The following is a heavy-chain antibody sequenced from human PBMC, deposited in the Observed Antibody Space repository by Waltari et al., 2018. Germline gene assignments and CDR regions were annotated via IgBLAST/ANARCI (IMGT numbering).Heavy chain of an antibody. Sequence: EVQLVESGGGLVQPGGSLRLSCAASGFTFSSYAMSWVRQAPGKGLEWVSAIRGSGGSTYYADSVKGRFTISRDNSKNTLYLQMNSLRAEDTAVYYCAKDLGGSGSYYADDAFDIWGQGTMVTVSS. J-gene: IGHJ3*02. CDR1: GFTFSSYA. CDR3: AKDLGGSGSYYADDAFDI. CDR2: IRGSGGST. V-gene: IGHV3-23*04. D-gene: IGHD1-26*01.